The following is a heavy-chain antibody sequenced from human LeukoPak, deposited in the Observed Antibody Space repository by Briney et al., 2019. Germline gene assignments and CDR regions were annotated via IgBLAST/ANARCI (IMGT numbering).Heavy chain of an antibody. Sequence: GGSLRLSCAASGFTFSSYWMSWVRQAPGKGLEWVANIKQDGSEKYYVDSVKGRFTISRDNAKNSLYLQMNSLRAEDTAVYYCARVRRSLEWLSARDYYYYMDVWGKGTTVTVSS. J-gene: IGHJ6*03. CDR2: IKQDGSEK. D-gene: IGHD3-3*01. CDR3: ARVRRSLEWLSARDYYYYMDV. V-gene: IGHV3-7*01. CDR1: GFTFSSYW.